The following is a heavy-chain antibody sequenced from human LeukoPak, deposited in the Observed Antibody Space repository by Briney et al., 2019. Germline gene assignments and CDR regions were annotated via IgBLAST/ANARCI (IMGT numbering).Heavy chain of an antibody. Sequence: PSETLSLTCTVSGGSINSYYWSWIRQPPGKGLEWIGYIYFSGSTNYNPSVKSRVTISVDTSKNQFSLKLSSVTAADTAVYYCARHKGVSGSPVEFDYWGQGTLVTVSS. V-gene: IGHV4-59*08. D-gene: IGHD3-10*01. CDR3: ARHKGVSGSPVEFDY. J-gene: IGHJ4*02. CDR2: IYFSGST. CDR1: GGSINSYY.